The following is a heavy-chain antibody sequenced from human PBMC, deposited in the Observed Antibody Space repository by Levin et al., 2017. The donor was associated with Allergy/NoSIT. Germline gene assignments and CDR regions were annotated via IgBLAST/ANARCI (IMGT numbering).Heavy chain of an antibody. J-gene: IGHJ3*02. Sequence: GGSLRLSCAASGFTFSSYAMHWVRQAPGKGLEWVAVISYDGSNKYYADSVKGRFTISRDNSKNTLYLQMNSLRAEDTAVYYCARDSSSDAFDIWGQGTMVTVSS. CDR3: ARDSSSDAFDI. V-gene: IGHV3-30-3*01. CDR2: ISYDGSNK. CDR1: GFTFSSYA. D-gene: IGHD6-6*01.